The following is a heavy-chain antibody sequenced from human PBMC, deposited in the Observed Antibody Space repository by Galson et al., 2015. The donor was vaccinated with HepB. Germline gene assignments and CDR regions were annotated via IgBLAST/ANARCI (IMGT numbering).Heavy chain of an antibody. CDR2: IIPIFGTA. CDR3: ARPADIVATTYYYYGMDV. V-gene: IGHV1-69*13. D-gene: IGHD5-12*01. CDR1: GGTFSSYA. J-gene: IGHJ6*02. Sequence: SVKVSCKASGGTFSSYAISWVRQAPGQGLEWMGGIIPIFGTANYAQKFHGRVTITADESTSTAYIELSSLRSEDTAVYYCARPADIVATTYYYYGMDVWGQGTTVTVSS.